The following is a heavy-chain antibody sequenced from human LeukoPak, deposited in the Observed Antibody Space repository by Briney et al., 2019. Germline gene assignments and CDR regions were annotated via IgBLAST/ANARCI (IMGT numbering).Heavy chain of an antibody. CDR1: GYTFTRYG. V-gene: IGHV1-18*01. CDR3: AADIYDSSSNYFG. Sequence: ASVKVSCKASGYTFTRYGISRVRQAPGQGLEWMGWISAYNGNTNYAQKLQGRVTMTTDTSTSTAYMELSSLRSEDTAVYYCAADIYDSSSNYFGWGQGTLVTVSS. J-gene: IGHJ4*02. CDR2: ISAYNGNT. D-gene: IGHD3-22*01.